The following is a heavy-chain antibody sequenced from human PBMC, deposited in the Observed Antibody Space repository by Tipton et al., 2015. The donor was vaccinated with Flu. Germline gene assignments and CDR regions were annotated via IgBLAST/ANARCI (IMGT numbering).Heavy chain of an antibody. CDR3: AKDISGGDFSAFDI. CDR2: ISWNSGSI. V-gene: IGHV3-9*01. Sequence: SLRLSCAASGFTFDDYAMHWVRQAPGKGLEWVSGISWNSGSIGYADSVKGRFTISRDNAKNSLYLQMNSLRAEDTALYYCAKDISGGDFSAFDIWGQGTMVTVSS. D-gene: IGHD2-21*01. CDR1: GFTFDDYA. J-gene: IGHJ3*02.